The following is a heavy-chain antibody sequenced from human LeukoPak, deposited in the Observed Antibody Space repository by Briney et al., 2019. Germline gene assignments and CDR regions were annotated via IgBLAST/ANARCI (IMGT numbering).Heavy chain of an antibody. CDR1: GFTFSSYV. Sequence: GGSLRLSCAASGFTFSSYVMSWVRQAPGKGLEWLSAISGSGGSPYYADSVKGQFTISRDNSKNTLHLQMNSLRAEDTAVYYCATRSTGVAATFDSWGQGALVTVSS. J-gene: IGHJ4*02. D-gene: IGHD2-15*01. V-gene: IGHV3-23*01. CDR3: ATRSTGVAATFDS. CDR2: ISGSGGSP.